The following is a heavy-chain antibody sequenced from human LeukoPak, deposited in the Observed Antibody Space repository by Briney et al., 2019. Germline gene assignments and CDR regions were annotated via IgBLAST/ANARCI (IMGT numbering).Heavy chain of an antibody. V-gene: IGHV1-2*02. CDR3: VIRDGLDFDY. CDR1: GYTFTGYY. Sequence: ASVKVSCKASGYTFTGYYMHWVRQAPGQGLEWMGWINPHSGGTNYAQKFQGRVTMTRDASISTAYMELSRLRSDDTAVYYCVIRDGLDFDYWGQGTLVTVSS. D-gene: IGHD2-21*02. CDR2: INPHSGGT. J-gene: IGHJ4*02.